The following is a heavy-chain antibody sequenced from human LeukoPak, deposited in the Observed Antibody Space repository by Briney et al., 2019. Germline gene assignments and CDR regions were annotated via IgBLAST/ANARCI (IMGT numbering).Heavy chain of an antibody. D-gene: IGHD3-9*01. CDR2: VNPNSGNR. CDR1: GYTFTNYD. Sequence: VASVKVSCEASGYTFTNYDINWVRQATGQGLEWVGWVNPNSGNRRYAQKVQGRLTITRNTSISTAYLDLSSLRSDDTAVYYCARGTISGSRSFDPWGQGTLVTVSS. J-gene: IGHJ5*02. CDR3: ARGTISGSRSFDP. V-gene: IGHV1-8*03.